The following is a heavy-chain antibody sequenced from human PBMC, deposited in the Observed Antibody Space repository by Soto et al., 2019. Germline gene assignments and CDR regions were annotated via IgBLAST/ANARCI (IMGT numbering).Heavy chain of an antibody. CDR3: ARRTELIAAAGPRTNWFDP. CDR1: SCSISISNW. V-gene: IGHV4-4*02. Sequence: SETLSLTCAVSSCSISISNWWSWVRQPPGKGLEWIGEIYHSGSTNYNPSLKSRVTISVDKSKNQFSLKLSSVTAADTAVYYCARRTELIAAAGPRTNWFDPWGQGTLITVSS. D-gene: IGHD6-13*01. CDR2: IYHSGST. J-gene: IGHJ5*02.